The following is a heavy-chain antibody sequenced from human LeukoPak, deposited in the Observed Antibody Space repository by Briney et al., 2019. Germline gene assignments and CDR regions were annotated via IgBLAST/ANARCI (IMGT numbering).Heavy chain of an antibody. CDR2: ISDTGSGT. D-gene: IGHD6-19*01. V-gene: IGHV3-23*01. J-gene: IGHJ4*02. CDR3: ARDSSGPLY. Sequence: GGSLRLSCAASGFTFSDYYMSWIRQAPGKGLEWVSSISDTGSGTCYVDSVKGRFTMSRDNSKNTLYLQMNSLRAEDTAVYYCARDSSGPLYWGQGTLVTVSS. CDR1: GFTFSDYY.